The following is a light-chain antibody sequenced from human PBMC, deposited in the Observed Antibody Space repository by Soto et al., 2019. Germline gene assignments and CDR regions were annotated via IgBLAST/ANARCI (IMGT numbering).Light chain of an antibody. CDR1: SSDVGAYHF. J-gene: IGLJ1*01. CDR2: EVT. Sequence: QSVLTQPASVSGSPGQSITISCTGSSSDVGAYHFVSWYQHHPGKAPKLILYEVTARPSGVSSRFSGSKSGNTASLTISEIQADDEANYYCSSYTSSNTPYVFGTGTKVTVL. CDR3: SSYTSSNTPYV. V-gene: IGLV2-14*01.